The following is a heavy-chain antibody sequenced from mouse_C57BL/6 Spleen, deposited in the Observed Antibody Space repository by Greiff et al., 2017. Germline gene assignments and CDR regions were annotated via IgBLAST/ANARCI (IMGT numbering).Heavy chain of an antibody. CDR2: IYPGDGDT. CDR1: GYAFSSYW. CDR3: ARGNTRGYFDY. J-gene: IGHJ2*01. Sequence: PLQQSGAELVKPGASVKISCKASGYAFSSYWMNWVKQRPGKGLEWIGQIYPGDGDTNYNGKFKGKATLTADKSSSTAYMQLSSLTSEDSAVYFCARGNTRGYFDYWGQGTTLTVSS. V-gene: IGHV1-80*01.